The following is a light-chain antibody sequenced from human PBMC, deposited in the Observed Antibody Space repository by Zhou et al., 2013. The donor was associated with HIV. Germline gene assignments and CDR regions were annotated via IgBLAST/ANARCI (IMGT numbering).Light chain of an antibody. CDR1: QGIASY. Sequence: DIQLTQSPSFLSAAVGDRVTITCRASQGIASYLAWYQQKPGKAPKLLIYGASTLQSGVPSRFSGRGSGTEFTLTISSLQPEDFATYSCQQLNGPRTFGQGTKLEIK. CDR3: QQLNGPRT. V-gene: IGKV1-9*01. CDR2: GAS. J-gene: IGKJ2*01.